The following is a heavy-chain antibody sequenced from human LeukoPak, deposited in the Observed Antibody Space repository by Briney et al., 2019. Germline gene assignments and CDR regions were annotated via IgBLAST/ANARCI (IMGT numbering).Heavy chain of an antibody. CDR2: MNPNSGNT. J-gene: IGHJ4*02. D-gene: IGHD1-26*01. Sequence: ASVKVSCKASGYTFSSYDINWVRQATGQGLEWMGWMNPNSGNTGYAQKFQGRVTITRNTSITTAYMELSSLRSEDTAVYYCARSRIGGTYYHFDYWGQGTLVTVSS. CDR1: GYTFSSYD. V-gene: IGHV1-8*03. CDR3: ARSRIGGTYYHFDY.